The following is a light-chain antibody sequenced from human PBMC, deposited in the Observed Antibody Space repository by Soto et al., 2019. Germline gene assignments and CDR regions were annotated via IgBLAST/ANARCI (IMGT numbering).Light chain of an antibody. CDR2: DAS. V-gene: IGKV1-9*01. J-gene: IGKJ4*01. CDR1: QGISRD. Sequence: GDRVTITCRASQGISRDLAWYQQKPGKAPNLLIYDASNLQSGVTSRFSASGSGTEFTLTISSLQAEDFATYYCQHLHNYPPTFGGWTKVEIK. CDR3: QHLHNYPPT.